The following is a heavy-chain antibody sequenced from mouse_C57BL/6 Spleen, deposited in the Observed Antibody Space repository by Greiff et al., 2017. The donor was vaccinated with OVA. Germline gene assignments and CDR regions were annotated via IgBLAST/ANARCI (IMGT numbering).Heavy chain of an antibody. Sequence: EVQLQQSGPELVKPGASVKIPCKASGYTFTDYNMDWVKQSHGKSLEWIGDINPNNGGTIYNQKFKGKATLTVDKSSSTAYMELRSLTSEDTAVYYCARFPSSYYYGSSLYFDVWGTGTTVTVSS. J-gene: IGHJ1*03. CDR3: ARFPSSYYYGSSLYFDV. CDR1: GYTFTDYN. CDR2: INPNNGGT. V-gene: IGHV1-18*01. D-gene: IGHD1-1*01.